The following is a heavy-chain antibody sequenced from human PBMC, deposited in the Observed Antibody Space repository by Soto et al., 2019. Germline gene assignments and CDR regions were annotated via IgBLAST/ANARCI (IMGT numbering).Heavy chain of an antibody. D-gene: IGHD6-6*01. Sequence: QVQLQESGPGLVKPSQTLSLTCTVSGGSISSGDYYWSWIRQPPGKGLEWIGYIYYSGSTYYNPSLKNRVTISVDTSKNQFSLKLSSVTAADTAVYYCARDSNWAARRWRWFDPWGQGTLVTVSS. CDR3: ARDSNWAARRWRWFDP. J-gene: IGHJ5*02. CDR1: GGSISSGDYY. V-gene: IGHV4-30-4*01. CDR2: IYYSGST.